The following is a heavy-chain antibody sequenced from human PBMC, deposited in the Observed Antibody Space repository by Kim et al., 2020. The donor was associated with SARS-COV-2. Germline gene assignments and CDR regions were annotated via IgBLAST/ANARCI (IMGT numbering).Heavy chain of an antibody. D-gene: IGHD6-6*01. J-gene: IGHJ4*02. CDR3: ARRSSSGREIDY. V-gene: IGHV4-59*08. CDR1: GGSISSYY. Sequence: SETLSLTCTVSGGSISSYYWSWIRQPPGKGLEWIGYIYYSGSTNYNPSLKSRVTISVDTSKNQFSLKLSSVTAADTAVYYCARRSSSGREIDYWGQGTLVTVSS. CDR2: IYYSGST.